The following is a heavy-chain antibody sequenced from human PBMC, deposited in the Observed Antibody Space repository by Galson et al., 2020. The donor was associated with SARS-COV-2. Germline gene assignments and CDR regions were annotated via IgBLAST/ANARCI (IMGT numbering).Heavy chain of an antibody. V-gene: IGHV1-24*01. CDR1: GYTLTELS. CDR3: ATAPATVTTNWFDP. CDR2: FDPEDGET. Sequence: GESLKISCKVSGYTLTELSMHWVRQAPGKGLEWMGGFDPEDGETIYAQKFQGRVTMTEDTSTDTAYMELSSLRSGDTAVYYCATAPATVTTNWFDPWGHGTLVTVSS. J-gene: IGHJ5*02. D-gene: IGHD4-17*01.